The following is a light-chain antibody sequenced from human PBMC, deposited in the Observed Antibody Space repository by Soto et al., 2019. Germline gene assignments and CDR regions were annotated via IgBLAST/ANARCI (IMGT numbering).Light chain of an antibody. Sequence: DLQMTQSQTSLSASVGDRVTITCRASQAISNYLNWYQHKQGNAPKLLIFGATTLQSGDPSRFSGSVYGTDGTITISDLKKEDGPMYDCQQCHATTLTFGQGTRLEIK. J-gene: IGKJ5*01. V-gene: IGKV1-39*01. CDR3: QQCHATTLT. CDR1: QAISNY. CDR2: GAT.